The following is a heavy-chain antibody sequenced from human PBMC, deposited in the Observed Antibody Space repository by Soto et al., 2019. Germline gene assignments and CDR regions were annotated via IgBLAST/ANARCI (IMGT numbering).Heavy chain of an antibody. D-gene: IGHD2-2*01. J-gene: IGHJ3*02. CDR3: ARENRGYCSSTSCPQGTDGVDI. Sequence: SVKVSCKASGYTFTSYDINWVRQATGQGLEWMGWMNPNSGNKGYAQKFQGRVTMTRNTSISTAYMELSSLRSEDTAVYYCARENRGYCSSTSCPQGTDGVDICG. CDR1: GYTFTSYD. CDR2: MNPNSGNK. V-gene: IGHV1-8*01.